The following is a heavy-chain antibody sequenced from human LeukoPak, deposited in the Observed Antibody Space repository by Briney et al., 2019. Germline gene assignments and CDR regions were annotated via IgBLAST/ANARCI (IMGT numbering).Heavy chain of an antibody. CDR1: GGSISSYS. J-gene: IGHJ4*02. CDR2: IYYSGST. CDR3: TRASEMASNY. D-gene: IGHD5-24*01. V-gene: IGHV4-59*08. Sequence: SETLSLTCTVSGGSISSYSWSWVRQPPGKGLEWIGHIYYSGSTNYNPPLKSRVTISVDTSKNQFSLKLSSVTAADTAVYYCTRASEMASNYWGQGTLVTVSS.